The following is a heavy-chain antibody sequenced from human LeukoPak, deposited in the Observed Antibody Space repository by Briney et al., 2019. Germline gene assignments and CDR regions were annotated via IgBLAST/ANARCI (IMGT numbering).Heavy chain of an antibody. CDR2: SSTSGSTT. J-gene: IGHJ5*02. Sequence: PGGSLRLSCAASGFTLRDNFMSWIRQAPGQGLEWVAYSSTSGSTTFYGDSEKGRFTISRDNAKNSVFLEMNSLRADDTAVYYCVREGLTGYFDAWGQGTLVTVSS. CDR1: GFTLRDNF. CDR3: VREGLTGYFDA. D-gene: IGHD6-25*01. V-gene: IGHV3-11*01.